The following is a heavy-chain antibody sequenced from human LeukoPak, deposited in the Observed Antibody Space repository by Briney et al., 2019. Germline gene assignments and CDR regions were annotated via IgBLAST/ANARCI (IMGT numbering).Heavy chain of an antibody. CDR1: GFTFSSDW. J-gene: IGHJ4*02. V-gene: IGHV3-7*03. CDR3: ARGGTTVTTYYYFDY. CDR2: IKQDGSEK. D-gene: IGHD4-17*01. Sequence: GGSLRLSCAASGFTFSSDWMSWVRQAAGEGLGWVANIKQDGSEKYYVDSVNGRFTISRDNTKNSLYLQMNSLRAEDTAVYYCARGGTTVTTYYYFDYWGQGTLVTVSS.